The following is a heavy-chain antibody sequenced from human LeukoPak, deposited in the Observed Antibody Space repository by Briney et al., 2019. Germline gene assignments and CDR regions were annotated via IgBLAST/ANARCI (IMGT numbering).Heavy chain of an antibody. CDR3: ARQTTVITGPFDY. J-gene: IGHJ4*02. D-gene: IGHD4-23*01. V-gene: IGHV4-4*07. Sequence: SETLSLTCTVSGGSISSYHWSWIRQAAGKGLEWIGRIHSSGNTNFNPSLKGRVTMSVDTSKNHLSLKLTSVTAADTAVYYCARQTTVITGPFDYWGREPWSPSPQ. CDR1: GGSISSYH. CDR2: IHSSGNT.